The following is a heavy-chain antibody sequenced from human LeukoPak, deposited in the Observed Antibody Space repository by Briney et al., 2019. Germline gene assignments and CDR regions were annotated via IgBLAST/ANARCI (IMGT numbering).Heavy chain of an antibody. CDR1: GDSIRRAGYY. J-gene: IGHJ4*02. CDR2: IHNNGNT. D-gene: IGHD3-3*01. CDR3: ARGSYFGDNYYTGTDH. V-gene: IGHV4-31*03. Sequence: PSETLSLTCTVSGDSIRRAGYYWTWIRLRPGKGLEWIGYIHNNGNTYYNPSLGSRVTMSLDMSQNQFSLNLISLTADDTAVYFCARGSYFGDNYYTGTDHWGRGTLVIVSS.